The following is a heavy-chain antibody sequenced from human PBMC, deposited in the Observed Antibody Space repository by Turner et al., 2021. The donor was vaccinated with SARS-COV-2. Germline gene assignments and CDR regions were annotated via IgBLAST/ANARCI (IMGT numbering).Heavy chain of an antibody. Sequence: QVQLVQSGAEVKKPGSSVKGSCKASGCTLSSYTISWVRQDPGQGLEWMGRIIPILGITNYAQKFQGRVTITADKSTSTAYMDLNSLRSEDTAVYYCASRWFGELPFDYWGQGTLVTVSS. V-gene: IGHV1-69*02. CDR3: ASRWFGELPFDY. D-gene: IGHD3-10*01. CDR2: IIPILGIT. J-gene: IGHJ4*02. CDR1: GCTLSSYT.